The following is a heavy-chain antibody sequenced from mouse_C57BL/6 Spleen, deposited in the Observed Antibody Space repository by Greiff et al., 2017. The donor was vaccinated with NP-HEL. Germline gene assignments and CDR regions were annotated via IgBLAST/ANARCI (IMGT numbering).Heavy chain of an antibody. Sequence: QVQLKQPGAELVKPGASVKMSCKASGYTFTSYWITWVKQRPGQGLEWIGDIYPGSGSTNYNEKFKSKATLTVDTSSSTAYMQLSSLTSEDSAVYYCARRRYSNLDVWGTGTTVTVSS. J-gene: IGHJ1*03. CDR2: IYPGSGST. CDR3: ARRRYSNLDV. CDR1: GYTFTSYW. D-gene: IGHD2-5*01. V-gene: IGHV1-55*01.